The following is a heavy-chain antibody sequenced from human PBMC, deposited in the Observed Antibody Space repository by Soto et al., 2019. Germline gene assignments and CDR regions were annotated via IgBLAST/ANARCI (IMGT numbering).Heavy chain of an antibody. CDR1: GGSVSSSSNYY. J-gene: IGHJ3*02. CDR2: MSHSGGT. V-gene: IGHV4-34*01. Sequence: QVQLQQWGAGLLKPSETLSLTCAVYGGSVSSSSNYYWSWIRQPPGKGLEWIGEMSHSGGTHFNPCLMSRVTIWVDTSKHEFSLKMRSVTAADTALYYCARVERGTATTVVDAFDIWGPGTMVTVSS. CDR3: ARVERGTATTVVDAFDI. D-gene: IGHD1-1*01.